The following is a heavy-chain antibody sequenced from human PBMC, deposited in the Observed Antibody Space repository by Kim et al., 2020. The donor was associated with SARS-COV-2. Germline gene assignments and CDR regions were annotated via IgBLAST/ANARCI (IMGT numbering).Heavy chain of an antibody. Sequence: SHPSLKSRGTISVDTSKNQFSLKLGSVTAADTAVYYCARGEGYGNWFDPWGQGTLVTVSS. J-gene: IGHJ5*02. D-gene: IGHD5-12*01. CDR3: ARGEGYGNWFDP. V-gene: IGHV4-30-2*05.